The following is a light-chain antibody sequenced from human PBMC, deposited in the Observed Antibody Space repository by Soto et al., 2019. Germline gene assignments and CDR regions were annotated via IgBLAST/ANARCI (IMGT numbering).Light chain of an antibody. V-gene: IGLV2-14*02. Sequence: QSALTQPASVSGSPGQSITISCTGTSSDVGFYNLVSWYQHRPGKAPKLMIYEVSKRPSGVPDRFSGSKSGNTASLTVSGLQAEDEADYYCSSYAGSNNLYVFGTGTKLTVL. J-gene: IGLJ1*01. CDR1: SSDVGFYNL. CDR2: EVS. CDR3: SSYAGSNNLYV.